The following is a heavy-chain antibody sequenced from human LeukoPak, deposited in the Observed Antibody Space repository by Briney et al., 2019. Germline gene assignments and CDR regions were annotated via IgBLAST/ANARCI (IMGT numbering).Heavy chain of an antibody. J-gene: IGHJ3*02. CDR2: SSPSGGTT. V-gene: IGHV1-46*01. D-gene: IGHD6-13*01. CDR3: VRTRGLAPHDAFDI. CDR1: GYIFTDYY. Sequence: GASVKVSCKASGYIFTDYYIHWVRQAPGQGLEWMGISSPSGGTTKYAQNFQGRVTMTTDMSTSTVYMEVSSLRSEDTAVYYCVRTRGLAPHDAFDIWGQGTMITVSS.